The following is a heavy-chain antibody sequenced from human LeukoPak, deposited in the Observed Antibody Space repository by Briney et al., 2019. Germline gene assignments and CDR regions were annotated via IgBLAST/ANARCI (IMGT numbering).Heavy chain of an antibody. J-gene: IGHJ3*02. D-gene: IGHD2-15*01. CDR2: ISGSGGST. Sequence: PGGSLRLSCAASGFTFSSYAMSWVRQAPGKGLEWVSVISGSGGSTYDADSVKGRFTISRDNSKNTLYLQMNSLRVEDTAVYYCAKDRSVCSVDICQGDAFDIWGQGTMVSVSS. V-gene: IGHV3-23*01. CDR3: AKDRSVCSVDICQGDAFDI. CDR1: GFTFSSYA.